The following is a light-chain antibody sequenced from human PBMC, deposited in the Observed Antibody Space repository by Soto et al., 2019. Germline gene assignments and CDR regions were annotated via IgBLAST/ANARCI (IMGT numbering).Light chain of an antibody. CDR2: GAS. V-gene: IGKV3-20*01. CDR3: QQYXSSPFT. Sequence: EIVLTQSPGTLSLSPGERATLSCRASQSFSSSYLAWYQQKPGQAPRLLIYGASSRATGIPDRFSGSGSGAXXXXXXXXXXXXXXXVYYGQQYXSSPFTFGPGTKVDIK. CDR1: QSFSSSY. J-gene: IGKJ3*01.